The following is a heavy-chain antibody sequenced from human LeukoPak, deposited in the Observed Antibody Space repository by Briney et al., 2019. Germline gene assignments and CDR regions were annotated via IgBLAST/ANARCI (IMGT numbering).Heavy chain of an antibody. D-gene: IGHD1-14*01. Sequence: SQTLSLTCTVSGGSISSGGYYWSWIRQSPGKGLEWIGYIYHSGSTYYNPSLKSRVTISVDRSKNQFSLKLSSVTAADTAVYYCASQPRGYYFDYWGQGTLVTVSS. CDR3: ASQPRGYYFDY. V-gene: IGHV4-30-2*06. CDR1: GGSISSGGYY. J-gene: IGHJ4*02. CDR2: IYHSGST.